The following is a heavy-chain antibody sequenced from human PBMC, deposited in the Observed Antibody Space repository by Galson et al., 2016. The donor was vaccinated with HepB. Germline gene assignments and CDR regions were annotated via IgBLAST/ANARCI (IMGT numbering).Heavy chain of an antibody. CDR3: ANRREDSRPEFFFDS. CDR2: ISSSGRNT. CDR1: GFTFSHFA. Sequence: SLRLSCAASGFTFSHFALSWVRQPPGKGLEWVSSISSSGRNTYYAESVKCRFTISRDNSLNTLYLHMHNLRDEDTAIFYCANRREDSRPEFFFDSWGQGTLVTVSS. J-gene: IGHJ4*02. V-gene: IGHV3-23*01. D-gene: IGHD6-6*01.